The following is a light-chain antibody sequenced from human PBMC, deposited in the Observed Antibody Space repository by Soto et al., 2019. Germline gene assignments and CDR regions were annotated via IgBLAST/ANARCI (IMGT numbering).Light chain of an antibody. CDR3: QQYNSYPLLT. CDR1: QGISSY. J-gene: IGKJ4*01. Sequence: DLQMTQSPSSLSASVGDRVTITCRASQGISSYLAWFQQKPGKAPKSLIYAASRLQSGVPSRFSGNGSGTDFTLTINSLQPEDFATYYCQQYNSYPLLTFGGGTKVEIK. CDR2: AAS. V-gene: IGKV1-16*01.